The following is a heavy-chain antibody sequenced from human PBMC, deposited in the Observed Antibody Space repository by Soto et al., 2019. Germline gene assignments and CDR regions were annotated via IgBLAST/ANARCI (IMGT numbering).Heavy chain of an antibody. CDR2: IWYAGTNK. V-gene: IGHV3-33*01. CDR1: GFTFSAYG. J-gene: IGHJ3*02. Sequence: QVQLVESGGGVVQPGRSLRLSCAASGFTFSAYGMHWVRQAPGKGLEWVAVIWYAGTNKYYTDSVKGRFTMSRDNSKNTLYLQMNSLRAEDTAVYYCAGDSGGSHFDAFDIWGQGTVVTVSS. CDR3: AGDSGGSHFDAFDI. D-gene: IGHD2-15*01.